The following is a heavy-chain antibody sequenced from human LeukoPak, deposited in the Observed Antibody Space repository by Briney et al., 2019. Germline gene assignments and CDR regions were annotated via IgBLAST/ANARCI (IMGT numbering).Heavy chain of an antibody. V-gene: IGHV4-39*01. CDR3: ARPMVRGVMIGGDAFDI. J-gene: IGHJ3*02. Sequence: SETLSLTCTVSGGSISSSSYYWGWIRQPPGKGLEWIGSIYYSGSTYYNPSPKSRVTISVDTSKNQFSLKLSSVTAADTAVYYCARPMVRGVMIGGDAFDIWGQGTMVTVSS. CDR2: IYYSGST. CDR1: GGSISSSSYY. D-gene: IGHD3-10*01.